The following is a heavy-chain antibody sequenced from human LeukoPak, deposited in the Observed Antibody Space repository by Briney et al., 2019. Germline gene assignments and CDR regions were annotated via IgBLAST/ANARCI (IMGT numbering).Heavy chain of an antibody. D-gene: IGHD1-26*01. CDR1: GFTFRSYG. CDR3: ARRLEYSGSKGVFDY. CDR2: ISYDGSNK. V-gene: IGHV3-30*03. Sequence: GGSLRLSCAASGFTFRSYGIHWVRQAPGKGLEWVAVISYDGSNKYYADSVKGRFTISRDNSKNTLDLQMNSLRAEDTAVYYCARRLEYSGSKGVFDYWGQGTLVTVSS. J-gene: IGHJ4*02.